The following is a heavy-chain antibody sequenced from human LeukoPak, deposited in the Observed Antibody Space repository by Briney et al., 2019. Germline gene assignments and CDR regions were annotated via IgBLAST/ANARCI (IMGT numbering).Heavy chain of an antibody. CDR1: GGSLSGYY. J-gene: IGHJ6*02. V-gene: IGHV4-34*01. Sequence: SETLSLTCAVYGGSLSGYYWSWIRQPPGKGLEWIGEINHSGSTNYNPSLKSRVTISVDTSKNQFSLKLSSVTAADTAVYYCARATYGMDVWGQGTTVTASS. CDR2: INHSGST. CDR3: ARATYGMDV. D-gene: IGHD4-17*01.